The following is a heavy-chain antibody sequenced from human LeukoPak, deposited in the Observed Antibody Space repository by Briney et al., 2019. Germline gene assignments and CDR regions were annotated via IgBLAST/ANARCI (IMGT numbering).Heavy chain of an antibody. CDR2: IYYSGST. J-gene: IGHJ5*02. Sequence: PSETLSLTCTVSGGSISSYYWSWIRQPPGKGLEWIGYIYYSGSTNYNPSLKSRVTMSVDTSKNQFSLKLSSVTAADTAVYYCARDQYNWFDPWGQGTLVTVSS. CDR1: GGSISSYY. CDR3: ARDQYNWFDP. V-gene: IGHV4-59*12.